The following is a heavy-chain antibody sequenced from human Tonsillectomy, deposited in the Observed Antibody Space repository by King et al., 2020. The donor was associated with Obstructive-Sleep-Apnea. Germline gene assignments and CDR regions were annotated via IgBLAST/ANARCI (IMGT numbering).Heavy chain of an antibody. CDR3: AKVSVLRYFDWSTGNFDY. V-gene: IGHV3-30*18. CDR1: GFTFSSYG. J-gene: IGHJ4*02. D-gene: IGHD3-9*01. CDR2: ISYDESNK. Sequence: VQLVESGGGVVQPGRSLRLSCAVSGFTFSSYGMHWVRQAPGKGLEWVAVISYDESNKYYADSVKGRLTISRDNSKNTLYLKMNSLRAEDTAVYFCAKVSVLRYFDWSTGNFDYWGQGTLVTVSS.